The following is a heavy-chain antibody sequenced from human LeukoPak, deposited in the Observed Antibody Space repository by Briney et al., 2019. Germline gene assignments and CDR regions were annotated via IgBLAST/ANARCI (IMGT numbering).Heavy chain of an antibody. Sequence: PGGSLRLSCAASGFMLNNYDMHWVRQAPGRGLEWVAMIWYDESNKYYTDSVKGRFTISRDNSKNTLYLQMNSLRVDDTAIYYCARTAWNYFGSGNYYAPDSWGQGTLVTVSS. CDR3: ARTAWNYFGSGNYYAPDS. J-gene: IGHJ4*02. V-gene: IGHV3-33*01. D-gene: IGHD3-10*01. CDR1: GFMLNNYD. CDR2: IWYDESNK.